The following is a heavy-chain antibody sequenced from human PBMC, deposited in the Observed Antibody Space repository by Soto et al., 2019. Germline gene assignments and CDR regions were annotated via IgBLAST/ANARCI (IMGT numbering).Heavy chain of an antibody. V-gene: IGHV1-18*04. CDR1: GYTFTSYG. CDR3: ARDRSIVVVPAADKDYYYGMDV. D-gene: IGHD2-2*01. Sequence: ASVKFSCKASGYTFTSYGISWVRQAPGQGLEWMGWISAYNGNTNYAQKLQGRVTMTTDTSTSTAYMELRSLRSDDTAVYYCARDRSIVVVPAADKDYYYGMDVWGQGTTVTVSS. CDR2: ISAYNGNT. J-gene: IGHJ6*02.